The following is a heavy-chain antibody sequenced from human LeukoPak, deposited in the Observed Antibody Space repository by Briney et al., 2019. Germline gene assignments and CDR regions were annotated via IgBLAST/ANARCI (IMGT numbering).Heavy chain of an antibody. CDR1: GFTFSSYS. D-gene: IGHD1-26*01. Sequence: EPGGSLRLSCAASGFTFSSYSMNWVRQAPGKGLEWVSSISSSSSYIYYADSVKGRFTISRDNAKNSLYLQMNSLRAEDTAVYYCARNAIVGTTTLREWGQGTLVTVSS. CDR2: ISSSSSYI. V-gene: IGHV3-21*04. J-gene: IGHJ4*02. CDR3: ARNAIVGTTTLRE.